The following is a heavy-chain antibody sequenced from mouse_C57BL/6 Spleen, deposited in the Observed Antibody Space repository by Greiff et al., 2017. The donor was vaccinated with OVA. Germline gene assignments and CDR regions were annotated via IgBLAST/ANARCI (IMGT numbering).Heavy chain of an antibody. Sequence: QVQLKESGAELVRPGASVTLSCKASGYTFTDYEMHWVKQTPAHGLEWIGAIDPETGGTAYNQKFKGKAILTADKSSSTAYMELRSLTSEDSAVYYCTRRLLRGAMDYWGQGTSVTVSS. J-gene: IGHJ4*01. CDR3: TRRLLRGAMDY. V-gene: IGHV1-15*01. CDR1: GYTFTDYE. D-gene: IGHD1-1*01. CDR2: IDPETGGT.